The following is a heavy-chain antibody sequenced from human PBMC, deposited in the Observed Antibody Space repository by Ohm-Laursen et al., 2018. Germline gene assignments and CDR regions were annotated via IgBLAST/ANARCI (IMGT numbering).Heavy chain of an antibody. CDR3: AKERDVSTGYALQH. D-gene: IGHD3-9*01. CDR2: ISDSGGGT. CDR1: GFSFSSYA. J-gene: IGHJ1*01. Sequence: SLRLSCAASGFSFSSYAMGWVRQAPGKGLEWVSTISDSGGGTYYADSVKGRFTISRDNSKNTLYLQMNSLRAEDTAVYYGAKERDVSTGYALQHWGQGTLVTVSS. V-gene: IGHV3-23*01.